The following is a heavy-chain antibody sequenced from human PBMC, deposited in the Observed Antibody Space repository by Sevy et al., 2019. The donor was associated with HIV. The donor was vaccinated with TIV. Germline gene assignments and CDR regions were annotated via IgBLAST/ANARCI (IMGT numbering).Heavy chain of an antibody. CDR3: ARDRRDCGGDCYFDY. CDR2: ISSSSSYI. V-gene: IGHV3-21*01. J-gene: IGHJ4*02. CDR1: GFTFSSYS. Sequence: GGSLRLSCAASGFTFSSYSMNWVRQAPGKGLEWVSSISSSSSYIYYADSVKGRFTISRDNAKNSLYLQMNSLRAEDTAVYYCARDRRDCGGDCYFDYWCQGTLVTVSS. D-gene: IGHD2-21*01.